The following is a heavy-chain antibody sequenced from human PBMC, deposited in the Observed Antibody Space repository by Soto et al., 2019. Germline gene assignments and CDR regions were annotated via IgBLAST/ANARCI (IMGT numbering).Heavy chain of an antibody. V-gene: IGHV4-59*01. CDR1: GGSISSYY. J-gene: IGHJ6*03. CDR2: IYYSGST. Sequence: SETLSLTCTVSGGSISSYYWSWIRQPPGKGLEWIGYIYYSGSTNYNPSLKSRVTISVDTSKNQFSLKLSSVTAADTAVYYCASRSLSPGGYYYYMDVWGKGTTVTVSS. CDR3: ASRSLSPGGYYYYMDV. D-gene: IGHD3-10*01.